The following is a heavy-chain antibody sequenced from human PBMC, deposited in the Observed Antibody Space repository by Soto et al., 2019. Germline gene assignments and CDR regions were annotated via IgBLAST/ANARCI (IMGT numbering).Heavy chain of an antibody. V-gene: IGHV1-69*13. D-gene: IGHD3-10*01. CDR2: IIPIFGTA. CDR3: ARAEDYGSGSYRGYCYYYGMDV. CDR1: GGTFSSYA. J-gene: IGHJ6*02. Sequence: SVKVSCKASGGTFSSYAISWVRQAPGQGLEWMGGIIPIFGTANYAQKFQGRVTITADESTSTAYMELSSLRSEDTAVYYCARAEDYGSGSYRGYCYYYGMDVWGQGTTVTVSS.